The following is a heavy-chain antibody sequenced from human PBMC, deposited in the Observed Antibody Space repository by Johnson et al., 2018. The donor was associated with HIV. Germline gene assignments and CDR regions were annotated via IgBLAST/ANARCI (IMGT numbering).Heavy chain of an antibody. J-gene: IGHJ3*02. CDR3: AKVLYSSSSDAFDI. V-gene: IGHV3-33*06. D-gene: IGHD6-6*01. Sequence: QVQLVESGGGVVQPGRSLRLSCAASGFTFSSYAMHWVRQAPGKGLEWVAVIWYDGSNKYYADSVKGRFTISRDNSKNTLYLQMHSLSAEDTAVYYCAKVLYSSSSDAFDIWGQGTMVTVSS. CDR2: IWYDGSNK. CDR1: GFTFSSYA.